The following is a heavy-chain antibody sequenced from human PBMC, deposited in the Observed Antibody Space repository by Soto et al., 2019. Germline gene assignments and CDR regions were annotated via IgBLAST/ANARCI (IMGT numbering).Heavy chain of an antibody. CDR3: ATGRSTRFDP. CDR2: ISFDGTAK. V-gene: IGHV3-30*03. D-gene: IGHD1-1*01. CDR1: GFTFNRYG. Sequence: SCVASGFTFNRYGMHWARQAPGKGLEWVAEISFDGTAKYYAESVKGRFTVSRDNGNNTLHLEMNSLGAKDTAVYFCATGRSTRFDPWGQGTMVTVSS. J-gene: IGHJ5*02.